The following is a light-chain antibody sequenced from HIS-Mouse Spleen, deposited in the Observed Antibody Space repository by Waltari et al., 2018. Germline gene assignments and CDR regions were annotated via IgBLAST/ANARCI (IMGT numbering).Light chain of an antibody. CDR3: QQYNSYSMYT. CDR2: KAS. V-gene: IGKV1-5*03. J-gene: IGKJ2*01. Sequence: DIQMTHSPSTLSASVGASVHITCRASQSISSWLAWYQQKPGKAPKLLIYKASSLESGVPSRFSGSGSGTEFTLTISSLQPDDFATYYCQQYNSYSMYTFGQGTKLEIK. CDR1: QSISSW.